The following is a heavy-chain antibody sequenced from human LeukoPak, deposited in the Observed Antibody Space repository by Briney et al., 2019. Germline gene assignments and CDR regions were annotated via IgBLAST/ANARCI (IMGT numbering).Heavy chain of an antibody. J-gene: IGHJ4*02. D-gene: IGHD1-26*01. CDR3: ARDWTLIVGAIGY. CDR2: ISSSSSTI. Sequence: GGSLRLSCAASGFTFSSYSMNWVRQAPGKGLEWVSYISSSSSTIYYADSVKGRFTISRDNAKNSLYLQMNSLRAEDTAVYYCARDWTLIVGAIGYWGQGTLVTVSS. CDR1: GFTFSSYS. V-gene: IGHV3-48*01.